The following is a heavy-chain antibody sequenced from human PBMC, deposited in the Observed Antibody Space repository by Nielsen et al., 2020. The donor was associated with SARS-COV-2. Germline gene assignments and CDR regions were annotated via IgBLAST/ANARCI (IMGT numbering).Heavy chain of an antibody. J-gene: IGHJ6*02. V-gene: IGHV3-20*04. D-gene: IGHD4-17*01. CDR1: GSAFDDHG. CDR2: LNWSGRST. CDR3: ARDDYGDYVSRMDV. Sequence: GGSLRLSCAASGSAFDDHGMSWVRQVPGKGLEGVSGLNWSGRSTGYADSVKGRFTISRDNAKNSLYLQMNGLRAEDTAFYYCARDDYGDYVSRMDVWGQGTSVIVSS.